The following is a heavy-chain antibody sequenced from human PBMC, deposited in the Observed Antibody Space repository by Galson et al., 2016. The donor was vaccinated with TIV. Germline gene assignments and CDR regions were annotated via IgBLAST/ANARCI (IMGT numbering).Heavy chain of an antibody. J-gene: IGHJ6*02. D-gene: IGHD3-22*01. CDR2: ISGGGGST. Sequence: PRLSCAASGFTFSIFAMTWVRQAPGMGLEWVSAISGGGGSTYYADAVKGRFTISRDNSKNTLFLQMNSLRAEETAVYYCTKVPSSGFSYYYGLDVWGQGTTVTVSS. V-gene: IGHV3-23*01. CDR1: GFTFSIFA. CDR3: TKVPSSGFSYYYGLDV.